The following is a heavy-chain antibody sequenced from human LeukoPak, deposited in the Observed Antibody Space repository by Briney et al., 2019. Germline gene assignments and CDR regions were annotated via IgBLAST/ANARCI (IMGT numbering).Heavy chain of an antibody. CDR2: ISGSGGST. CDR1: GFTFSSYA. V-gene: IGHV3-23*01. Sequence: GGSLRLSCAASGFTFSSYAMSWVRQAPGKGLEWVSAISGSGGSTYYADSVTGRFTISRDNSENTLYLQMSGLRAEDTAIYCCAKGTGDTAYYFDFWGQGVLVTVSS. CDR3: AKGTGDTAYYFDF. D-gene: IGHD7-27*01. J-gene: IGHJ4*02.